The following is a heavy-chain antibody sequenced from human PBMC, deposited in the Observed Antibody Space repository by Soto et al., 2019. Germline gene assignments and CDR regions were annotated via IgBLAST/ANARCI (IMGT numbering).Heavy chain of an antibody. J-gene: IGHJ5*02. CDR2: INADGTTT. Sequence: EVHLVESGGGLVQPGGSLRLSCAASGFTFSTYWMHWVRHAPGKGLVWVSRINADGTTTTYADSVQGRFTISRDNAKNTLYLQMNSLRAEDTAVYFCATVATHSYNWVDPWGQGTLVTISS. CDR1: GFTFSTYW. CDR3: ATVATHSYNWVDP. V-gene: IGHV3-74*01. D-gene: IGHD3-3*02.